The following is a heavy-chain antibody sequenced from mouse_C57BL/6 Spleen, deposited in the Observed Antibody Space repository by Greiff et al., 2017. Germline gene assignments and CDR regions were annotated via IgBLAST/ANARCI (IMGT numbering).Heavy chain of an antibody. J-gene: IGHJ3*01. Sequence: EVKLMESGGGLVKPGGSLKLSCAASGFTFSSYAMSWVRQTPEKRLEWVATISDGGSYTYHPDNVKGRFTISRDNAKNNLYLQMSHLKSEDTAMYYCARDRLTGIFAYWGQGTLVTVSA. CDR2: ISDGGSYT. CDR3: ARDRLTGIFAY. D-gene: IGHD4-1*01. CDR1: GFTFSSYA. V-gene: IGHV5-4*01.